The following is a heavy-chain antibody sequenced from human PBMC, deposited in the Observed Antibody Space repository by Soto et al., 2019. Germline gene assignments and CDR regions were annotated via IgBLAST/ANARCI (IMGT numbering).Heavy chain of an antibody. CDR3: ASDITIFGVVRY. Sequence: QVQLVQSGAEVKKPGASVKVSCKASGYTFTSYYMHWVRQAPGQGLEWMGIINPSGGSTSYAQKFQGRVTMTRDTSTSTVDMELSSLRSEDTAVYYCASDITIFGVVRYWGQGTLVTVSS. V-gene: IGHV1-46*01. CDR1: GYTFTSYY. CDR2: INPSGGST. D-gene: IGHD3-3*01. J-gene: IGHJ4*02.